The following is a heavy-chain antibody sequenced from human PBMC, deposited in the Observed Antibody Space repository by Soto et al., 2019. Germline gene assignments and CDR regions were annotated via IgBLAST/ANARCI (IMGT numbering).Heavy chain of an antibody. J-gene: IGHJ5*02. CDR1: GGSISSGDFY. CDR2: MYHSGNT. CDR3: VRYYYYSSGLNWFDP. D-gene: IGHD3-22*01. Sequence: PSETLSLTXTVSGGSISSGDFYCSWIRQHPGKGLEWIGYMYHSGNTYYNPSLKSRLTMSLDTSKNQFSLKLTSVTAADTAVYYCVRYYYYSSGLNWFDPWGQGTLVTVSS. V-gene: IGHV4-31*02.